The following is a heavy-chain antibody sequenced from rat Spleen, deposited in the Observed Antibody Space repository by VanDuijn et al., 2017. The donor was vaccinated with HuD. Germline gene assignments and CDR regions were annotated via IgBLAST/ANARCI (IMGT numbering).Heavy chain of an antibody. CDR2: ISTGGGNT. CDR1: GFTFSNYY. V-gene: IGHV5-27*01. CDR3: STAGSFTDYYFAGGFDY. J-gene: IGHJ2*01. Sequence: EVQLVESGGGLVQPGRSLKLSCAASGFTFSNYYMAWVRPAPTKGLEWVAYISTGGGNTYYRDSVKGRFTVSRDNAKSTLYLQMDSLRSEDTATYYCSTAGSFTDYYFAGGFDYWGQGVMVTVSS. D-gene: IGHD1-6*01.